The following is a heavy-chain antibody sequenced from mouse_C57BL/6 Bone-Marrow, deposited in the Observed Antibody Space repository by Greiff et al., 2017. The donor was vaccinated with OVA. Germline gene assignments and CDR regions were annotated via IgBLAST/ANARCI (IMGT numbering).Heavy chain of an antibody. CDR2: ISSGGSYT. Sequence: VQLQQSGGDLVKPGGSLKLSCAASGFTFSSYGMSWVRQTPDKRLEWVATISSGGSYTYYPDSVKGRFTISRDNAKNTLYLQMSSLKSEDTAMYYCARQGTGTGYFDVWGTGTTVTVSS. CDR1: GFTFSSYG. V-gene: IGHV5-6*01. CDR3: ARQGTGTGYFDV. J-gene: IGHJ1*03. D-gene: IGHD4-1*01.